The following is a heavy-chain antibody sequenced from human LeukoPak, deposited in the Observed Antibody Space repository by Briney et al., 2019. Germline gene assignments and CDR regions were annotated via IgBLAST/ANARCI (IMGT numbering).Heavy chain of an antibody. V-gene: IGHV3-21*01. CDR1: GFTFSSYS. CDR3: ARDISSSWYWFDY. CDR2: ISSSSSYI. Sequence: PGGSLRLSCAASGFTFSSYSMNWVRQAPGKGLEWVSSISSSSSYIYYADSVKGRFTISRDNAKNSLYLQMNSLRAEDTAVYYCARDISSSWYWFDYWGQGTLVTVSS. J-gene: IGHJ4*02. D-gene: IGHD6-13*01.